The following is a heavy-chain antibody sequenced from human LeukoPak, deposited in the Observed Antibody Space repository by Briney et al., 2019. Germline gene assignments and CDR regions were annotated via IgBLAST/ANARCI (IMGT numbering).Heavy chain of an antibody. Sequence: PGGSLRLSCAASGFTFSSYSMNWVRQAPGKGLEWVAYISSSSSTIYYADSVKGRFTISRDNDKNSLYMQMNSLRAEDTAVYYCASNQGSGSGYDAFDIWGQGTMVTVSS. D-gene: IGHD5-12*01. CDR3: ASNQGSGSGYDAFDI. CDR2: ISSSSSTI. V-gene: IGHV3-48*01. CDR1: GFTFSSYS. J-gene: IGHJ3*02.